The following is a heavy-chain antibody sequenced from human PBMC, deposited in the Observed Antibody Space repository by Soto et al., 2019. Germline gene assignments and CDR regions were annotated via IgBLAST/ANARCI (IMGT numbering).Heavy chain of an antibody. CDR1: GGFISSRGSMSGRRFY. D-gene: IGHD5-12*01. Sequence: SDNLSLTCNVSGGFISSRGSMSGRRFYWGWRRQPPGKGLEWIASISYSDGSFYNSSLKSRLTISVDTSKNQFSLRLISVTAADTAKYFCAREGNLGRWLQPLDFWGQGTLVTVS. CDR3: AREGNLGRWLQPLDF. CDR2: ISYSDGS. V-gene: IGHV4-39*07. J-gene: IGHJ4*02.